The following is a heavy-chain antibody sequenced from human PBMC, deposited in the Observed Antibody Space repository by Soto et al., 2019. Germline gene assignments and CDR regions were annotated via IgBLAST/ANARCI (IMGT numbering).Heavy chain of an antibody. CDR3: AKDKGSLGKLLPYHMDV. J-gene: IGHJ6*03. Sequence: PGGSPRLSCAASGFPFCSYAMSWVRQDPGKGLEWVSAISGSGGSTYYADSVKGRFTISRDNSKNTLYLQMNSLRAEDTAVYYCAKDKGSLGKLLPYHMDVWGKGTTVTVSS. CDR2: ISGSGGST. CDR1: GFPFCSYA. D-gene: IGHD2-15*01. V-gene: IGHV3-23*01.